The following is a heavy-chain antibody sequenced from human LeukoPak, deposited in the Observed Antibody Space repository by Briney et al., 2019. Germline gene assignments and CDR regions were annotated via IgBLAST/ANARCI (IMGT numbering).Heavy chain of an antibody. CDR3: ATGPAPSSGYYYPSEDY. J-gene: IGHJ4*02. V-gene: IGHV1-24*01. Sequence: ASVKVSCKVSGYTLTELSMHWVRQAPGKGLEWMGGFDPEDGETIYAQKFQGRVTMTEDTSTDTAYMELSSLRSEDTAVYYCATGPAPSSGYYYPSEDYWGQGTLVTVSS. D-gene: IGHD3-22*01. CDR1: GYTLTELS. CDR2: FDPEDGET.